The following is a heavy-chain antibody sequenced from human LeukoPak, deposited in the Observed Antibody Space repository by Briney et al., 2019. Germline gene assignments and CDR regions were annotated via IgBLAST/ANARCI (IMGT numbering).Heavy chain of an antibody. CDR1: GGSFSGYY. J-gene: IGHJ4*02. CDR2: INHSGST. D-gene: IGHD3-10*01. V-gene: IGHV4-34*01. CDR3: ARGRLLWFGELLYLVH. Sequence: SETLSLACAVYGGSFSGYYWSWIRQPPGKGREWIGEINHSGSTNYNPSLKSRVTISVDTSKNQFSLKLSSVTAADTAVYYCARGRLLWFGELLYLVHWGQGTLVTVTS.